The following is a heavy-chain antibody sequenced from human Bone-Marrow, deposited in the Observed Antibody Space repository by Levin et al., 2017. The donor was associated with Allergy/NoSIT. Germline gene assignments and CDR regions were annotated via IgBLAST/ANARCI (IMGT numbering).Heavy chain of an antibody. J-gene: IGHJ4*02. CDR1: GGSISSYY. V-gene: IGHV4-59*01. Sequence: SETLSLTCTVSGGSISSYYWSWIRQPPGKGLEWIGYIYDSGGANYNPSLKSPVTISLDTSKNQVSLKLSSVTAADTAVYYCARGRGSGNYYSKTLDYWGQGTLVTVSS. D-gene: IGHD3-10*01. CDR3: ARGRGSGNYYSKTLDY. CDR2: IYDSGGA.